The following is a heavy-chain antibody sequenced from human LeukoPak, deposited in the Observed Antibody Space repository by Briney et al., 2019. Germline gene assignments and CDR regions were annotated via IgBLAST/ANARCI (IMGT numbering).Heavy chain of an antibody. D-gene: IGHD5-18*01. Sequence: GGSLRLSCAASGFTFSSYGMHWVRQAPGKGLEWVAVIWDDGSNKYYADSVKGRFTISRDNSKNTLYLQMNSLRADDTAVYYCARFSGYSYGAYFDYWGQGTLVTVSS. CDR2: IWDDGSNK. J-gene: IGHJ4*02. V-gene: IGHV3-33*01. CDR1: GFTFSSYG. CDR3: ARFSGYSYGAYFDY.